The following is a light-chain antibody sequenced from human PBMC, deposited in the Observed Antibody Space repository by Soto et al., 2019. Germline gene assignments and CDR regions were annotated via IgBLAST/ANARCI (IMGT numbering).Light chain of an antibody. Sequence: QLVLTQSSSASSSVGSSIKLTCTLSSGHRNNIIAWHQHQPGEAPRYVMKVEGSGNYKKGSGVPDRFSGSSSGADRYLTISTLQSEDEADYYRETWDTKSRVFGGGTKVTAL. CDR1: SGHRNNI. CDR3: ETWDTKSRV. J-gene: IGLJ2*01. CDR2: VEGSGNY. V-gene: IGLV4-60*03.